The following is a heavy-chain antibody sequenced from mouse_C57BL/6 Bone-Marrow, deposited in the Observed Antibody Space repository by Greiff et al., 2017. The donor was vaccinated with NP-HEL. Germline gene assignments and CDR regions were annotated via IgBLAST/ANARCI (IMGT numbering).Heavy chain of an antibody. Sequence: EVKVVESGGGLVQSGRSLRLSCATSGFTFSDFYMEWVRQAPGKGLEWIAASRNKANDYTTEYSASVKGRFIVSRDTSQSILYLQMNALRAEDTAIYYCARECMDYWGQGTSVTVSS. CDR2: SRNKANDYTT. CDR3: ARECMDY. CDR1: GFTFSDFY. V-gene: IGHV7-1*01. J-gene: IGHJ4*01.